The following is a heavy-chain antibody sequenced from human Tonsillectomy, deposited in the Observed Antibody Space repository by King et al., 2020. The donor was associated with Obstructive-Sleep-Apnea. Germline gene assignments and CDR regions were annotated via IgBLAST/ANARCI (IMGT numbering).Heavy chain of an antibody. CDR3: ARTSIAVAELDY. D-gene: IGHD6-19*01. V-gene: IGHV5-10-1*01. CDR2: IDPSGSYT. Sequence: VQLVESGAEVKKPGESLRIFCKGSGYSFTSYWITWVRQMPGKGLEWMGRIDPSGSYTNYSPSFRGHVTISADKSSSTAYLQYSSLKASDTAMYYCARTSIAVAELDYWGQGTLVTVSS. J-gene: IGHJ4*02. CDR1: GYSFTSYW.